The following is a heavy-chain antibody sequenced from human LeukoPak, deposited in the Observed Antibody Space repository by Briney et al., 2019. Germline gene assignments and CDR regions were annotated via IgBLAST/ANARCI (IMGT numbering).Heavy chain of an antibody. Sequence: PGGSLRLSCAASGFTFSSYAMSWVRQAPGKGLEWVSAISGSGGSTYYADSVKGRFTISRDNSKNTLYLQMNSLRAEDTAVYYCAKAKGDDDYVWGSYRSGVDYWGQGTLVTVSS. CDR1: GFTFSSYA. V-gene: IGHV3-23*01. CDR2: ISGSGGST. D-gene: IGHD3-16*02. J-gene: IGHJ4*02. CDR3: AKAKGDDDYVWGSYRSGVDY.